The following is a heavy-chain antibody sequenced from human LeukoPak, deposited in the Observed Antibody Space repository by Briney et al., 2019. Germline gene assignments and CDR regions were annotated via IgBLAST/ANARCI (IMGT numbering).Heavy chain of an antibody. J-gene: IGHJ4*02. Sequence: GGSLRLSCAASGFTFSSYAMSWVRQAPGKGLEWVSGISGSGGSTYYADSVKGRFTIFRDNSKNTLYLQMDSLRAEDTAVYYCAKDPNPREYQLLYGYWGQGTLVTVSS. CDR3: AKDPNPREYQLLYGY. D-gene: IGHD2-2*02. V-gene: IGHV3-23*01. CDR2: ISGSGGST. CDR1: GFTFSSYA.